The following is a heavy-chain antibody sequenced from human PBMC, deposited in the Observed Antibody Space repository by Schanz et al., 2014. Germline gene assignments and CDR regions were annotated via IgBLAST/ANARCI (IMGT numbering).Heavy chain of an antibody. Sequence: EVQLLESGGGLVQPGGSLRISCVASGVTFSSYAMSWVRQASGKGLEWVSAIYSSGSTYYADSVKGRFTISRDNSKNTLYLQMNSLRAEDTAVYYCARPSDSSWYMDVWGKGTTVTVSS. J-gene: IGHJ6*03. CDR2: IYSSGST. V-gene: IGHV3-23*05. D-gene: IGHD2-21*02. CDR3: ARPSDSSWYMDV. CDR1: GVTFSSYA.